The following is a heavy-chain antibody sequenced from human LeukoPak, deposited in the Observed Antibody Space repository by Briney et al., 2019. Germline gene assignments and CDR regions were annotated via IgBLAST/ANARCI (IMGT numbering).Heavy chain of an antibody. V-gene: IGHV4-34*01. D-gene: IGHD5-18*01. Sequence: SETLSLTCAVYGGSFRGYYWSWIRQPPGKGLEWIGEINHSGSTNYNPSLKSRVTISVDTSKNQFSLKLSSVTAADTAVYYCAREGEYSYGYGDYWGQGTLVTVSS. CDR2: INHSGST. CDR3: AREGEYSYGYGDY. CDR1: GGSFRGYY. J-gene: IGHJ4*02.